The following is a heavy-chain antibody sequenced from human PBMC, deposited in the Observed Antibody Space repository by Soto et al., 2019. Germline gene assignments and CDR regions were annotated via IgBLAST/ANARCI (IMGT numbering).Heavy chain of an antibody. J-gene: IGHJ4*02. D-gene: IGHD3-22*01. V-gene: IGHV3-53*01. Sequence: GGSLRLSCAASGFTVSSNYMSWVRHAPGKGLEWVSVIYSGGSTYYADSVKGRFTISRDNSKNTLYLQMNSLRAEDTAVYYCARSHRYDSSGYYLYYFDYWGQGTLVTVSS. CDR1: GFTVSSNY. CDR2: IYSGGST. CDR3: ARSHRYDSSGYYLYYFDY.